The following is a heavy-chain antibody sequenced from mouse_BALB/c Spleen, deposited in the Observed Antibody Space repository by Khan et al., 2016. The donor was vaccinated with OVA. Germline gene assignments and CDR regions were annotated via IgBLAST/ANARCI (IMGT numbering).Heavy chain of an antibody. J-gene: IGHJ4*01. D-gene: IGHD2-12*01. CDR3: ERSLYYSYGYALDC. V-gene: IGHV3-2*02. CDR1: GYSITSDYA. CDR2: ISSTGST. Sequence: EVKLEVSGPGLVKPSQSLSLTCTVTGYSITSDYAWNWIRQFPGNKLEWMGYISSTGSTSYNPSLKSRISITRETSKNQFFLQLKSVTTEDTATYCCERSLYYSYGYALDCWGRGTSVTVSS.